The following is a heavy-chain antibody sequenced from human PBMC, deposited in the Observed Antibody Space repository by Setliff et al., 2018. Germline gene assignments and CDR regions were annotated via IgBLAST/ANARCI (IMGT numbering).Heavy chain of an antibody. CDR3: ARASITMVRGVANWFDP. D-gene: IGHD3-10*01. CDR1: GGSFSGYY. J-gene: IGHJ5*02. V-gene: IGHV3-21*01. CDR2: ISSSSSYI. Sequence: PSETLSLTCAVYGGSFSGYYWSWVRQAPGKGLEWVSSISSSSSYIYYADSVKGRFTISRDNAKNSLYLQMNSLRAEDTAVYYCARASITMVRGVANWFDPWGQGTLVTVSS.